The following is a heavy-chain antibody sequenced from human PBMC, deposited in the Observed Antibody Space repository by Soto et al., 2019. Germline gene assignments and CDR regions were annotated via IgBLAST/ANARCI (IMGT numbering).Heavy chain of an antibody. D-gene: IGHD3-10*01. J-gene: IGHJ6*02. Sequence: SETLSLTCAVYGGSFSGYYWTWIRQSPGKGLEWIGEINHSGSTNYNPSLKSRVTISVGKSKNQFSLKLSSVTAADTAVYYCASSTEDKTGDYYYGMDVWGQGTTVTVSS. V-gene: IGHV4-34*01. CDR1: GGSFSGYY. CDR3: ASSTEDKTGDYYYGMDV. CDR2: INHSGST.